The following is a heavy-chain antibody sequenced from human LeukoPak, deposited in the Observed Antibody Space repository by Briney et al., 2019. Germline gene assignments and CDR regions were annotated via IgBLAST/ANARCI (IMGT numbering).Heavy chain of an antibody. CDR2: INPSGGST. CDR1: GYTFTGYY. V-gene: IGHV1-46*01. CDR3: ARVCALLDAFDI. J-gene: IGHJ3*02. Sequence: ASVKVSCKVSGYTFTGYYMHWVRQAPGQGLEWMGIINPSGGSTSYAQKFQGRVTMTRDMSTSTVYMELSSLRSEDTAVYYCARVCALLDAFDIWGQGTMVTVSS. D-gene: IGHD2-21*01.